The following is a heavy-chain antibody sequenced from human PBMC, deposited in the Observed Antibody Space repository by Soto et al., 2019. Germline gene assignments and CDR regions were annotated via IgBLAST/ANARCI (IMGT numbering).Heavy chain of an antibody. Sequence: QVQLVESGGGVVQPGRSLRLSCAASGFTFSSYGMHWVRQAPGKGLEWVAVIWYDGSNKYYADSVKGRFTISRDNSKNTLYLQMNGLRAEDTAVYYCARDSYGSGSYYTYFDYWRQGTLVTVSS. D-gene: IGHD3-10*01. CDR2: IWYDGSNK. CDR3: ARDSYGSGSYYTYFDY. J-gene: IGHJ4*02. CDR1: GFTFSSYG. V-gene: IGHV3-33*01.